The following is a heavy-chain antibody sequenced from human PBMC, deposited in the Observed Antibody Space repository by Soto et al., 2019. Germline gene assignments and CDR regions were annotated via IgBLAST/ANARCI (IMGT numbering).Heavy chain of an antibody. CDR2: IFPGDSDT. CDR3: AGIRVAGTAFDI. V-gene: IGHV5-51*01. D-gene: IGHD6-19*01. J-gene: IGHJ3*02. Sequence: GESLKISCKGSGYNFTIYCIGWVLQMPGKGLEWMGIIFPGDSDTRYSPSFQGQVTLSADRSISTAYLQWSSLKASDTAIYYCAGIRVAGTAFDIWGQGTMVTVSS. CDR1: GYNFTIYC.